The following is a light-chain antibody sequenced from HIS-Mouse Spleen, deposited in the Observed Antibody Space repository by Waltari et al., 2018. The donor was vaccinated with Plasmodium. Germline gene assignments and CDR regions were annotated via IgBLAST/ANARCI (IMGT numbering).Light chain of an antibody. Sequence: IQMTQSPSSLSASVGDRVTITCRVSQRISSYLNWYQQKPGKAPKLLIYAASSLQSGVPSRFSGSGSGTDFTITISSLQPEDFATYYCQQSHTFGQGTKLEIK. CDR3: QQSHT. J-gene: IGKJ2*01. V-gene: IGKV1-39*01. CDR2: AAS. CDR1: QRISSY.